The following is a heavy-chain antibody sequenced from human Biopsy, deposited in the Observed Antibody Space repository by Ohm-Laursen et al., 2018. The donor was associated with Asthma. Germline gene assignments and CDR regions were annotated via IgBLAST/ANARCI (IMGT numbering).Heavy chain of an antibody. CDR1: GFTFHNYV. CDR3: ARGKTWGRSYYFDC. J-gene: IGHJ4*02. Sequence: SLRLSCAASGFTFHNYVMHWVRQAPGKGLEWVAGIFFDGSNKYYADSVKGRFTISRDNSKDTLYLQVNSLRGDDTAVYYCARGKTWGRSYYFDCWGQGTLVTVSS. V-gene: IGHV3-30-3*01. D-gene: IGHD6-6*01. CDR2: IFFDGSNK.